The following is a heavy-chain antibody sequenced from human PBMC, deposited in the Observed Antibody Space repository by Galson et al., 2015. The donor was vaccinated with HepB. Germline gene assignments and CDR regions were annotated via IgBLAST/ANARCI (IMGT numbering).Heavy chain of an antibody. CDR1: GFTFSTYG. V-gene: IGHV3-33*01. CDR3: VRMAKIKLPNTPVVYHAMDV. J-gene: IGHJ6*02. D-gene: IGHD5/OR15-5a*01. CDR2: IWYDGSNK. Sequence: SLRLSCAASGFTFSTYGMHWVRQAPGKGLEWVAIIWYDGSNKHYGDSVKGRFTISRDNSKNTLFLQMNSLRPEDTAVYYCVRMAKIKLPNTPVVYHAMDVWGQGTTVTVSS.